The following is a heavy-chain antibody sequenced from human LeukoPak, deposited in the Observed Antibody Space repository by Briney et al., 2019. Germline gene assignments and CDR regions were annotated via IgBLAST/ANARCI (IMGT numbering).Heavy chain of an antibody. Sequence: GGSLRLSCAASGFTFSSYAMHWVRQAPGKGLEWVAVIWYDGSNKYYADSVKGRFTISRDNSKNTLYLQMNSLRAEDTAVYYCARNDKGNSYGYSIDYWGQGTLVTVSS. CDR2: IWYDGSNK. CDR3: ARNDKGNSYGYSIDY. CDR1: GFTFSSYA. J-gene: IGHJ4*02. D-gene: IGHD5-18*01. V-gene: IGHV3-33*08.